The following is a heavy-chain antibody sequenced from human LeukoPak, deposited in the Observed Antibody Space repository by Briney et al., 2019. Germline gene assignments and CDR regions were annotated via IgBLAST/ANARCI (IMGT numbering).Heavy chain of an antibody. J-gene: IGHJ3*02. CDR2: INHSGST. Sequence: SETLSLTCAVYGGSFSGYYWSWIRQPPGKGLGWIGEINHSGSTNYNPSLKSRVTISVDTSKNQFSLKLSSVTAADTAVYYCARVIVGATASYDIWGQGTMVTVSS. D-gene: IGHD1-26*01. CDR1: GGSFSGYY. CDR3: ARVIVGATASYDI. V-gene: IGHV4-34*01.